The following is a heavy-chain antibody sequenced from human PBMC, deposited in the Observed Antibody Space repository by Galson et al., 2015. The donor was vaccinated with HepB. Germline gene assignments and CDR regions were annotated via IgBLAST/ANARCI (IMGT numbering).Heavy chain of an antibody. CDR2: VSSGGTIE. CDR3: ARDPGDRRYSGHETEY. Sequence: SLRLSCAASGFNFRTFAMHWVRQAPGKGLEWVAVVSSGGTIESYADSVNGRFTISRDNSKNTLYLQMTGLRPEGTAVYYCARDPGDRRYSGHETEYWGQGTLVTVSS. V-gene: IGHV3-30*04. D-gene: IGHD5-12*01. CDR1: GFNFRTFA. J-gene: IGHJ4*02.